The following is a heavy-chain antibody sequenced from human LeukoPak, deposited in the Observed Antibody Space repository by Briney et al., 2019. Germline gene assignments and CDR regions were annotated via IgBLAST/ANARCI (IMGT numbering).Heavy chain of an antibody. CDR1: GYTFSNYD. CDR2: MSPTNGDT. D-gene: IGHD1-1*01. Sequence: GASVKVCCKASGYTFSNYDINWMRPATGQGLVWMSWMSPTNGDTGYAQKFQGRVTLTRDTSMSTAYMELTSLTSEDTAVYFCARQWNWNQGGPFDIWGQGTLVTVSS. CDR3: ARQWNWNQGGPFDI. V-gene: IGHV1-8*03. J-gene: IGHJ3*02.